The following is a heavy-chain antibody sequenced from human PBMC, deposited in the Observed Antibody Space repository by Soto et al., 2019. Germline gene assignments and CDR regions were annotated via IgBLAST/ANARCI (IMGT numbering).Heavy chain of an antibody. CDR3: ASRPRYYDSSGYLY. Sequence: GASVKVSCKASGGTFSSYAISWVRQAPGQGLEWMGGIIPIFGTANYAQKFQGRVTITADESTSTAYMELSSLRSEDTAVYYCASRPRYYDSSGYLYWGQGTLVTVSS. D-gene: IGHD3-22*01. J-gene: IGHJ4*02. V-gene: IGHV1-69*13. CDR1: GGTFSSYA. CDR2: IIPIFGTA.